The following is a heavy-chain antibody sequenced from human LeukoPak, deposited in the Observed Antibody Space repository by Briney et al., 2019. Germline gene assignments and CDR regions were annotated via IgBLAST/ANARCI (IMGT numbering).Heavy chain of an antibody. V-gene: IGHV1-18*01. CDR1: GYTFTSYG. CDR2: ISAYNGNT. CDR3: ASETYYDFWSGSDRYYGMDV. D-gene: IGHD3-3*01. Sequence: GASVKVSCKASGYTFTSYGISWVRQAPGQGLEWMGWISAYNGNTNYAQKLRGRVTMTTDTSTSTAYMGLRSLRSDDTAVYYCASETYYDFWSGSDRYYGMDVWGQGTTVTVSS. J-gene: IGHJ6*02.